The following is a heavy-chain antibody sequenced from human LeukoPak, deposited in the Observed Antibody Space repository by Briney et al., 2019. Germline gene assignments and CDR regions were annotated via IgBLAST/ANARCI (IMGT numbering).Heavy chain of an antibody. V-gene: IGHV4-61*02. D-gene: IGHD3-9*01. CDR3: ARHESDILGYYYYMDV. CDR2: IYTSGST. Sequence: PSETLSLTCTVSGGSISSGSYYWSWIRQPAGKGLERIGRIYTSGSTNYNPSLKSRVTISVDTSKNQFSLKLSSVTAADTAVYYCARHESDILGYYYYMDVWGKGTTVTISS. CDR1: GGSISSGSYY. J-gene: IGHJ6*03.